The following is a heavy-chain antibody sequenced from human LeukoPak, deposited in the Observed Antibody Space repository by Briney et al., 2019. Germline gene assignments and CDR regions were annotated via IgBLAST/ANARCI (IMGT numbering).Heavy chain of an antibody. J-gene: IGHJ4*02. D-gene: IGHD3-10*01. CDR3: AKGLGPEFDY. CDR1: GFTFSSYA. Sequence: GGSLRLSCAASGFTFSSYAMSWVRQAPGKGLEWVSGISGSGGSTYYADSVKGRFTISGDNSKNTLYLQMNSLRVEDTAVYYCAKGLGPEFDYWGQGTLVTVSS. CDR2: ISGSGGST. V-gene: IGHV3-23*01.